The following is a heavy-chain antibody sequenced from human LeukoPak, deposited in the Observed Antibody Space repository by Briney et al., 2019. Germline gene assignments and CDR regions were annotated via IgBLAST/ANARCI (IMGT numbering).Heavy chain of an antibody. J-gene: IGHJ4*02. D-gene: IGHD3-9*01. CDR3: ARTRQDYDILTGYYTKSGSDY. Sequence: GGSLRLSCEASGFTFSSYEMNWVRQAPGKGLEWVSYISSSGSTIYYADYVKGRFTIPRDNAKNSLYLQMNSLRAEDTAVYYCARTRQDYDILTGYYTKSGSDYWGQGTLVTVSS. CDR2: ISSSGSTI. V-gene: IGHV3-48*03. CDR1: GFTFSSYE.